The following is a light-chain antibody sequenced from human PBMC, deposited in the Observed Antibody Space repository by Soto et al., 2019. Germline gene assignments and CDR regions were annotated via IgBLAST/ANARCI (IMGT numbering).Light chain of an antibody. V-gene: IGKV3-20*01. CDR1: QSVSSNN. CDR2: GAS. CDR3: QQYETWPPRFT. Sequence: EIVLTQSPGTLSLSPGERATLSCRASQSVSSNNLAWYQQRPGQAPRVVIYGASTRATGIPERFSGSGSGTDFTLTIGSLQSEDFAVYYCQQYETWPPRFTFGPGTKVDLK. J-gene: IGKJ3*01.